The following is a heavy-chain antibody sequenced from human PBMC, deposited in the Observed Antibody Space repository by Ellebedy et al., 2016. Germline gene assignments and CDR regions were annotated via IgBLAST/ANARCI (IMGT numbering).Heavy chain of an antibody. CDR3: RHVHYADY. Sequence: GGSLRLSXRSSGFRFNTFLMGGVAQAPGKGLEWVSTISAGGDNTQLADPVKGRFTVSRDNSRNTVYLQMNDLRVEDTALYYCRHVHYADYWGQGTLVTVTS. J-gene: IGHJ4*02. CDR1: GFRFNTFL. D-gene: IGHD2-8*01. CDR2: ISAGGDNT. V-gene: IGHV3-23*01.